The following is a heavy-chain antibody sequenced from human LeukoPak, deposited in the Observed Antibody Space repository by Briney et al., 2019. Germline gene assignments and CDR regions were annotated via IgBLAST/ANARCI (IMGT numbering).Heavy chain of an antibody. Sequence: GGSLRLSCAASGFFFSSFEMNWVRQAPGKGLEWVSYISSSGSTIYYADSVKGRFTISRDNAKNSLYLQMNSLRAEDTAVYYFAGVSLAVAGPYYYYGMDVWGQGTTVTVSS. V-gene: IGHV3-48*03. CDR1: GFFFSSFE. J-gene: IGHJ6*02. D-gene: IGHD6-19*01. CDR3: AGVSLAVAGPYYYYGMDV. CDR2: ISSSGSTI.